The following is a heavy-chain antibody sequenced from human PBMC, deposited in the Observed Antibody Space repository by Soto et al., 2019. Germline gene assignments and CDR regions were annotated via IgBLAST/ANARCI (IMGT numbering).Heavy chain of an antibody. CDR1: GFMFSNYG. CDR3: APLQGLWGSYRPPDN. J-gene: IGHJ4*02. D-gene: IGHD3-16*02. V-gene: IGHV3-30*03. Sequence: QVQLVESGGGVVQPGRSLRVSCAASGFMFSNYGINWVRQAPGKGLEWVAVISHDGTKEFYADSVKGRFIISRDNSRNTLYLQMNNLKVEDTAVYYCAPLQGLWGSYRPPDNWGQGTLVSVSS. CDR2: ISHDGTKE.